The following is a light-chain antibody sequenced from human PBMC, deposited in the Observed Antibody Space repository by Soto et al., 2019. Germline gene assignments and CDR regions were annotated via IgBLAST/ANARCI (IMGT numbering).Light chain of an antibody. J-gene: IGLJ2*01. CDR1: DVGNFNL. CDR3: CSYAGSSTLVV. V-gene: IGLV2-23*02. Sequence: QSALTQPASVSGSPGQSITISCTGSDVGNFNLVSWYQQRPGKAPKLMIFEVSKRPSGVSNRSSGSKSGNTASLTISGLQAEYESDYSCCSYAGSSTLVVLGGGTKLTVL. CDR2: EVS.